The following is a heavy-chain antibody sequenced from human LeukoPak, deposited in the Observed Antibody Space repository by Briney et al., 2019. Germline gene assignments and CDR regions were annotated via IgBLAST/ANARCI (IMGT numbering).Heavy chain of an antibody. J-gene: IGHJ5*02. V-gene: IGHV1-69*05. D-gene: IGHD4-11*01. CDR2: IIPIFGTA. Sequence: ASVKVSCKASGGTFSSYAISWVRQAPGQGLEWMGGIIPIFGTANYAQKLQGRVTMTTDTSASTAYMELRSLRSDDTAVYYCARETVTNWFDPWGQGTLVTVSS. CDR1: GGTFSSYA. CDR3: ARETVTNWFDP.